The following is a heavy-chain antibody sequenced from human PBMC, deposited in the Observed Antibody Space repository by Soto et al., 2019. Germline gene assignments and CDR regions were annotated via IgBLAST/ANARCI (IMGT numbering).Heavy chain of an antibody. CDR1: GGTFSSYA. CDR2: IIPIFGTA. J-gene: IGHJ6*02. Sequence: QVQLVQSGAEVKKPGSSVKVSCKASGGTFSSYAISWVRQAPGQGLEWMGGIIPIFGTANYAQKFQGRVTITADESTSTAYMELSSLRSEDTAVYYCARDLLCTNGVCLPQNDYYYYYGMDVWGQGTTVTVSS. CDR3: ARDLLCTNGVCLPQNDYYYYYGMDV. D-gene: IGHD2-8*01. V-gene: IGHV1-69*01.